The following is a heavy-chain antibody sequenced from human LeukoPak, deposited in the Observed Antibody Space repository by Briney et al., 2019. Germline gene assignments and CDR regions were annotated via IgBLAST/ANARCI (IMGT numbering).Heavy chain of an antibody. CDR1: GGTFSIYT. CDR3: ARVPQLEMATYYYGMDV. V-gene: IGHV1-69*02. Sequence: ASVKVSFKASGGTFSIYTISWVRQAPGQGLEWMGRIIPILGIANYAQKFQGRVTITADKSTSTAYMELSSLRSEDTAVYYCARVPQLEMATYYYGMDVWGQGTTVTVSS. D-gene: IGHD5-24*01. J-gene: IGHJ6*02. CDR2: IIPILGIA.